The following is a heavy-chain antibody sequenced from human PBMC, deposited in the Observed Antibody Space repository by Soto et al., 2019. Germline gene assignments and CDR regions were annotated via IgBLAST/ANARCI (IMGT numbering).Heavy chain of an antibody. CDR3: AITVVVAATGSDY. Sequence: EVQLVESGGGLVQPGGSLRLSCAASGFTFSSYSMNWVRHAPGKGLEWVSYISSSSSTIYYADSVKGRFTISRDNAKNSLYLQMNSLRDEDTAVDYCAITVVVAATGSDYWGQGTLVTVSS. D-gene: IGHD2-15*01. CDR1: GFTFSSYS. J-gene: IGHJ4*02. V-gene: IGHV3-48*02. CDR2: ISSSSSTI.